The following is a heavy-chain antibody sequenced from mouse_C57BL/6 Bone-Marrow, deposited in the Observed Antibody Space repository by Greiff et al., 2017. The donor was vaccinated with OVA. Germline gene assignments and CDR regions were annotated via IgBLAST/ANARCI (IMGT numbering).Heavy chain of an antibody. V-gene: IGHV14-2*01. J-gene: IGHJ4*01. CDR3: ARKVYWVVTENAMDY. CDR2: IDPEDGET. Sequence: EVKLMESGAELVKPGASVKLSCTASGFNIKDYYMHWVKQRTEQGLEWIGRIDPEDGETKYAPKFQGKATITADTSSNTAYLQLSSLTSEDSAVYFCARKVYWVVTENAMDYWGQGTSVTVSS. D-gene: IGHD2-2*01. CDR1: GFNIKDYY.